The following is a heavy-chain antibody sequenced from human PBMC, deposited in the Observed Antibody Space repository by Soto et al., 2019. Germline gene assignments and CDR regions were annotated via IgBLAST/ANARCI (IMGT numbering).Heavy chain of an antibody. CDR1: GVSMRIYY. V-gene: IGHV4-59*01. Sequence: ASLCRTCPVSGVSMRIYYGGWIRQPPGKGLVWIGYIYYSGSTNYNPSLKSRVTISVDTYKNQFSLKLSSVNAADTAVYYCARDPYGMDVWGQGTKVTVYS. CDR3: ARDPYGMDV. CDR2: IYYSGST. J-gene: IGHJ6*02.